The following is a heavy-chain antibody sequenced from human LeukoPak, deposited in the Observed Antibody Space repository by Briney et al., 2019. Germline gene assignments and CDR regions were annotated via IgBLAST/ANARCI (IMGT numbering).Heavy chain of an antibody. Sequence: ASVKVSCKASGYTFTSYDINWVRQATGQGLEWMGWMNPNSGNTGYAQKFQGRVTMTRNTSISTAYMELSSLRSEDTAVYYCARGRAPMVRGVIIFDYWGRGTLVTVSS. V-gene: IGHV1-8*01. CDR2: MNPNSGNT. CDR3: ARGRAPMVRGVIIFDY. D-gene: IGHD3-10*01. CDR1: GYTFTSYD. J-gene: IGHJ4*02.